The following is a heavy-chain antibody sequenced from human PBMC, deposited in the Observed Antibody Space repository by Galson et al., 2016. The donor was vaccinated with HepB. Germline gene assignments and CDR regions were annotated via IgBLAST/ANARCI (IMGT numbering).Heavy chain of an antibody. CDR2: IYPGGSEI. D-gene: IGHD3-3*01. Sequence: QSGAEVKKAGESLKISCKASGYNFPYYWIGWVRQKPGKGLEWMGIIYPGGSEIRYSPSFQGQVTMSVDKSISTAFLQWSSLKASDTAMYYCARQYNFWSGYSESYFGMDVWGQGTTVTVSS. V-gene: IGHV5-51*01. J-gene: IGHJ6*02. CDR3: ARQYNFWSGYSESYFGMDV. CDR1: GYNFPYYW.